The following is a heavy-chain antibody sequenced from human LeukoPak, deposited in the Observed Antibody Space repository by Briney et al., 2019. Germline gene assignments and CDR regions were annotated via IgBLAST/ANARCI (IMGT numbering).Heavy chain of an antibody. V-gene: IGHV4-34*01. Sequence: SETLSLTCAGCGGSFIGYYWSWIRQPPGKGLDWIGEINQSGSTNYNPSLKSRVTISVATYKNQFYLKMRSVTAADTAVYSCARGHGQLVLVYWGQGTLVTVSS. CDR1: GGSFIGYY. J-gene: IGHJ4*02. D-gene: IGHD6-6*01. CDR2: INQSGST. CDR3: ARGHGQLVLVY.